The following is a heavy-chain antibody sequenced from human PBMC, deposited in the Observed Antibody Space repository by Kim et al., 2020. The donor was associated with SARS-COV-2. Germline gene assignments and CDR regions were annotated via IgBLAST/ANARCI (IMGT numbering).Heavy chain of an antibody. D-gene: IGHD2-15*01. J-gene: IGHJ3*02. Sequence: QGRVTITADKSTSTAYMELSSLKSEDTAVYYCAREKKIVVVVAATGAFDIWGQGTMVTVSS. V-gene: IGHV1-69*04. CDR3: AREKKIVVVVAATGAFDI.